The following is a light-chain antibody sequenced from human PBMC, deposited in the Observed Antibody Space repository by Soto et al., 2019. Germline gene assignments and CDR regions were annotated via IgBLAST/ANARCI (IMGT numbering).Light chain of an antibody. CDR2: GTS. Sequence: EIVLTQSPGTLSVSPGERATLSCRASQTISSNNLAWHQQKPGQAPSLLIYGTSSRATGIPDRFSGSGSGTDFTLTISRLEPEDSAIYYCQQYISWTFGQGTKVEI. CDR1: QTISSNN. J-gene: IGKJ1*01. CDR3: QQYISWT. V-gene: IGKV3-20*01.